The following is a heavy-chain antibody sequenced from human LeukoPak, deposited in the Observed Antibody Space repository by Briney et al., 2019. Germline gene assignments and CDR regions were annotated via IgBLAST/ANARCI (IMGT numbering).Heavy chain of an antibody. CDR3: ARETPRRGETRDGYR. CDR2: ISFSVNTK. CDR1: GFTFSDYS. V-gene: IGHV3-48*04. D-gene: IGHD5-24*01. Sequence: GGSLRFSCAASGFTFSDYSMNWVRQAPGKGLEWVSYISFSVNTKYYGDSVKGRFTISRDNPKNLLFLQINSLRVEDTAVYYCARETPRRGETRDGYRWGQGTVVTVSS. J-gene: IGHJ4*02.